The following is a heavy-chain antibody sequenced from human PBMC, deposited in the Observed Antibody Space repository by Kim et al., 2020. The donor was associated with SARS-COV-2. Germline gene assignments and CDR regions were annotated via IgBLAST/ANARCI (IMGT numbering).Heavy chain of an antibody. J-gene: IGHJ6*02. CDR3: ARSCGPVGGMDV. D-gene: IGHD2-21*01. V-gene: IGHV3-30*01. Sequence: YYADSVKGRFTISRDNSKNTLYLQMNSLRAEDTAVYYCARSCGPVGGMDVWGQGTTVTVSS.